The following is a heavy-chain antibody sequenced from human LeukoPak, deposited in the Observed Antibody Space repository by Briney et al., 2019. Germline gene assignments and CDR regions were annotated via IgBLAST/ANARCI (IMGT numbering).Heavy chain of an antibody. CDR2: ISGSGGST. CDR1: GFTFSSYA. V-gene: IGHV3-23*01. J-gene: IGHJ4*02. CDR3: AKLVYSSWSSKRLFRFDY. D-gene: IGHD6-25*01. Sequence: GGSLRLSCAASGFTFSSYAMSWVRQAPGKGLEGVSAISGSGGSTYYADSVKGRFTISRDNSKNTLYLQMNSLRAEDTAVYYCAKLVYSSWSSKRLFRFDYWGQGTLVTVSS.